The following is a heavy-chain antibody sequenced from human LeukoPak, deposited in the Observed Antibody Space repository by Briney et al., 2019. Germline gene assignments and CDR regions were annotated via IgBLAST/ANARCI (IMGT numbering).Heavy chain of an antibody. CDR1: GDSISNSIYY. Sequence: SETLSLTYTVSGDSISNSIYYWGWIRQPPGKGLEWIGSIYYSGSTYYNPSLKSRVTISVDTSKNQFSLKLSSVTAADTAVYYCAREEMDGSGTYGLRLRPSDYWGQGTLVTVSS. V-gene: IGHV4-39*02. J-gene: IGHJ4*02. CDR3: AREEMDGSGTYGLRLRPSDY. CDR2: IYYSGST. D-gene: IGHD3-10*01.